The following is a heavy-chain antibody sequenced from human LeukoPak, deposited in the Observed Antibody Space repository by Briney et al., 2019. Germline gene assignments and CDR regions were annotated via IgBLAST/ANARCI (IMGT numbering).Heavy chain of an antibody. Sequence: PSETLSLTCTVSGGSISSYYRGWIRQPPGKGLEWIGYIYYRGSTNYNPSLKSRVTISLDTSNNQFSLKLTSVTAADTAVYYCARSRGDSTGWYTFDYWGQGTLVTVSS. V-gene: IGHV4-59*08. CDR3: ARSRGDSTGWYTFDY. J-gene: IGHJ4*02. CDR1: GGSISSYY. D-gene: IGHD6-19*01. CDR2: IYYRGST.